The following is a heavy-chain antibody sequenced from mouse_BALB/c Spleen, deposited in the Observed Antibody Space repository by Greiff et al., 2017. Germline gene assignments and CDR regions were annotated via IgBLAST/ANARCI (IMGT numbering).Heavy chain of an antibody. Sequence: EVKLQQSGGGLVKPGGSLKLSCAASGFTFSSYAMSWVRQTPEKRLEWVASISSGGSTYYPDSVKGRFTISRDNARNILYLQMSSLRSEDTAMYYCAREGGYVFGDYWGQGTTLTVSS. CDR2: ISSGGST. CDR3: AREGGYVFGDY. D-gene: IGHD2-2*01. V-gene: IGHV5-6-5*01. J-gene: IGHJ2*01. CDR1: GFTFSSYA.